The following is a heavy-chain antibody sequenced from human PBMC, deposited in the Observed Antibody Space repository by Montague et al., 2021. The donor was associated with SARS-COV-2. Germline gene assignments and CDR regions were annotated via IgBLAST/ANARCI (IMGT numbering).Heavy chain of an antibody. V-gene: IGHV4-59*08. CDR2: IYYSGST. J-gene: IGHJ6*01. CDR1: GGSINTYY. D-gene: IGHD3-9*01. CDR3: ARTTYVDLASIYYYVMDV. Sequence: SETLSLTCTVSGGSINTYYWSWIRQPPGRGLEWIGYIYYSGSTEYSPSLKSRVTMSIDTSKNQFSLRLNSVTAADTAVYFCARTTYVDLASIYYYVMDVWGQGTTVTVSA.